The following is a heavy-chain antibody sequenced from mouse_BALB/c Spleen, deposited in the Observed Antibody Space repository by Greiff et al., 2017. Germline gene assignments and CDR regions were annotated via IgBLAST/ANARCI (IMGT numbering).Heavy chain of an antibody. D-gene: IGHD4-1*01. Sequence: EVQLQQSGAELVRPGALVKLSCKASGFNIKDYYMHWVKQRPEQGLEWIGWIDPENGNTIYDPKFQGKASITADTSSNTAYLQLSSLTSEDTAVYYCALLGNYFDDWGQGTTLTVSS. CDR1: GFNIKDYY. J-gene: IGHJ2*01. CDR2: IDPENGNT. CDR3: ALLGNYFDD. V-gene: IGHV14-1*02.